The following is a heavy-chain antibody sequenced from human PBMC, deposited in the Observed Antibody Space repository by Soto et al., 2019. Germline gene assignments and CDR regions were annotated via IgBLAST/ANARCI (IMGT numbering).Heavy chain of an antibody. Sequence: GGSLRLSCAASGFTFSSYSMNWVRQAPGKGLEWVSYISSSSSTIYYADSVKGRFTISRDNAKNSLYLQMNSLRAEDTAVYYCARVRHCSSTSCYPAFDIWGQGTMVT. D-gene: IGHD2-2*01. CDR3: ARVRHCSSTSCYPAFDI. V-gene: IGHV3-48*01. CDR1: GFTFSSYS. CDR2: ISSSSSTI. J-gene: IGHJ3*02.